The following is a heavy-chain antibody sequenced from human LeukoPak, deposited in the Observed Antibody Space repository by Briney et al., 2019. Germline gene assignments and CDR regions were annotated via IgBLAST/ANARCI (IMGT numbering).Heavy chain of an antibody. CDR3: AAERFESSSGQTMYYSFDY. D-gene: IGHD3-10*01. J-gene: IGHJ4*02. V-gene: IGHV1-58*02. Sequence: ASVKVSCKASGFTVTSSAMQWVRQARGQRLEWLGWIVVGSGNTNYAQKLQARVTITRDLSTSTAYMELSSLRSEDTAVYYCAAERFESSSGQTMYYSFDYWGQGTLVTVSS. CDR2: IVVGSGNT. CDR1: GFTVTSSA.